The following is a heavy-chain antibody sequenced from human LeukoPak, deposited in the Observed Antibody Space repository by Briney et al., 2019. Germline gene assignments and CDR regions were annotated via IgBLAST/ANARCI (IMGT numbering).Heavy chain of an antibody. J-gene: IGHJ4*02. V-gene: IGHV3-53*01. CDR2: IHNDGST. CDR1: GFVVSSNY. D-gene: IGHD6-13*01. CDR3: ASTSSWYGGRGWVHYFDY. Sequence: PGGSLRLSCAASGFVVSSNYMNWVRQAPGKGLEWVSFIHNDGSTFYADSVKGRFTISKDNSKNTVYLQMNSLRIEDTAVYYCASTSSWYGGRGWVHYFDYWGQGTLVTVSS.